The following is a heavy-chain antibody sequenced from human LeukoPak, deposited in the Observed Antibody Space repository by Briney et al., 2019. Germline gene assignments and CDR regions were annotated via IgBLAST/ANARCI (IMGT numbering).Heavy chain of an antibody. V-gene: IGHV1-69*13. J-gene: IGHJ4*02. D-gene: IGHD5-12*01. Sequence: ASVKVSCKASGYTFTSYYMHWVRQAPGQGLEWMGGIIPIFGTANYAQKFQGRVTITADESTSTAYMELSSLRSEDTAVYYCARDRYDWGQGTLVTVSS. CDR1: GYTFTSYY. CDR2: IIPIFGTA. CDR3: ARDRYD.